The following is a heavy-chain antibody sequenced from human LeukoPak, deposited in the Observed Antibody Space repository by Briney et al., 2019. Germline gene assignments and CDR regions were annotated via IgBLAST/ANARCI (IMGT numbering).Heavy chain of an antibody. D-gene: IGHD3-10*01. V-gene: IGHV3-48*04. CDR2: TSVNGAVT. J-gene: IGHJ6*02. Sequence: PGGSLRLSCAFSGFTINDYGVNWVRRAPGKGLEWLSHTSVNGAVTTYADSVKGRFTISRDNAKNSLYLQMNSLRAEDTAVYYCARALWSGPVYYGMDVWGQGTTVTVSS. CDR3: ARALWSGPVYYGMDV. CDR1: GFTINDYG.